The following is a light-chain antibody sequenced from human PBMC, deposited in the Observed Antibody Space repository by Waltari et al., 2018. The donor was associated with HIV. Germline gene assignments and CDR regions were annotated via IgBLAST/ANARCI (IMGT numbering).Light chain of an antibody. CDR3: QQFESSPYA. V-gene: IGKV3-20*01. Sequence: EIVLTQSPDTLSLFPGERGTLSCRASQTLSRSNLAWYQQKPGQPPRLLMYGASSRATGIPDRFSGSGSGTDFTLTISRLEAEDSAIYYCQQFESSPYAFGQGTKLGI. CDR2: GAS. J-gene: IGKJ2*01. CDR1: QTLSRSN.